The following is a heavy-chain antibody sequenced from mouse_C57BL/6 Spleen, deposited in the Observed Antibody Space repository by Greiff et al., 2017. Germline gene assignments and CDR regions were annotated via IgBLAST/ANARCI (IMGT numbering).Heavy chain of an antibody. CDR3: ARRSLLGYFDV. CDR1: GYAFSSSW. CDR2: IYPGDGDT. V-gene: IGHV1-82*01. J-gene: IGHJ1*03. Sequence: QVQLKQSGPELVKPGASVKISCKASGYAFSSSWMNWVKQRPGKGLEWIGRIYPGDGDTNYNGKFKGKATLTADKSSSTAYMQLSSLTSEDSAVYFCARRSLLGYFDVWGTGTTVTVSS.